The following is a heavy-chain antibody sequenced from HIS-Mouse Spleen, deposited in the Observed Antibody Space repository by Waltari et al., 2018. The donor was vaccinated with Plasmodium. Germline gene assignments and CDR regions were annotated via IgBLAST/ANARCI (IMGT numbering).Heavy chain of an antibody. CDR1: GRSISSSSYS. V-gene: IGHV4-39*07. CDR3: ARDRITGTSYFDY. CDR2: IYYSGST. Sequence: QLQLQESGPGLVKPSETLSLTCTVSGRSISSSSYSWGWIRQPPGKGLELIGSIYYSGSTYYNPSLKSRVTISVDTSKNQFSLKLSSVTAADTAVYYCARDRITGTSYFDYWGQGTLVTVSS. J-gene: IGHJ4*02. D-gene: IGHD1-7*01.